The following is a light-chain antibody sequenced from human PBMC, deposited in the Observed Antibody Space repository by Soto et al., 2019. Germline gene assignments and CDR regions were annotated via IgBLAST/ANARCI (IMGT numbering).Light chain of an antibody. CDR1: SSNIGAGYD. Sequence: QAVLTQPPSVSGAPGQTVTVSCTGSSSNIGAGYDVHWYQQFPGTAPKLLIYGNYNRPSGVPDRFSASKSGTSVSLAITGLQPDDEADYYCQSYDSSLRGHVVFGGGTKLTVL. CDR3: QSYDSSLRGHVV. V-gene: IGLV1-40*01. CDR2: GNY. J-gene: IGLJ2*01.